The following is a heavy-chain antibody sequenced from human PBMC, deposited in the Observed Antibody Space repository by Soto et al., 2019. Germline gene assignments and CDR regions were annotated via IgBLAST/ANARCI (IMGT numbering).Heavy chain of an antibody. CDR1: GFTFSSYG. Sequence: GGSLRLSCAASGFTFSSYGMHWVRQAPGKGLEWVAVISYDGSNKYYADSVKGRFTISRDNSKNTLYLQMNGLRAEDTAVYYCAKPSSWGSRIAAAGAFDYWGQGTLVTVSS. D-gene: IGHD6-13*01. V-gene: IGHV3-30*18. CDR2: ISYDGSNK. CDR3: AKPSSWGSRIAAAGAFDY. J-gene: IGHJ4*02.